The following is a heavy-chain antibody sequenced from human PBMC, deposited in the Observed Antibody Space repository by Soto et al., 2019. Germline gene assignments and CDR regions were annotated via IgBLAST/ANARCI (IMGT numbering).Heavy chain of an antibody. CDR1: GFTFSSYG. CDR2: ISYDGSNK. D-gene: IGHD1-26*01. CDR3: AKTLGGSYFLSWFDP. Sequence: QVQLVESGGGVVQPGRSLRLSCAASGFTFSSYGMHWVRQAPGKGLEWVAVISYDGSNKYYADSVKGRFTISRDNSKNPLYLQMNSLRAEDTAVYYCAKTLGGSYFLSWFDPWGQGTLVTVSS. J-gene: IGHJ5*02. V-gene: IGHV3-30*18.